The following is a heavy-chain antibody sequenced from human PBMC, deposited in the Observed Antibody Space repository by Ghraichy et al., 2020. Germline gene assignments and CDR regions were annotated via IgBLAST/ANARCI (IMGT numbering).Heavy chain of an antibody. CDR2: INAGNCNT. Sequence: ASVNVTCKASGYTFTSYAMHWVRQAPGQRLEWMGWINAGNCNTKYSQKFQGRVTITRDTSASTAYMELSSLRSEDTAVYYCARGRPSMVRGVTLYNWFDPGGQGTLVTVSS. V-gene: IGHV1-3*01. J-gene: IGHJ5*02. CDR3: ARGRPSMVRGVTLYNWFDP. D-gene: IGHD3-10*01. CDR1: GYTFTSYA.